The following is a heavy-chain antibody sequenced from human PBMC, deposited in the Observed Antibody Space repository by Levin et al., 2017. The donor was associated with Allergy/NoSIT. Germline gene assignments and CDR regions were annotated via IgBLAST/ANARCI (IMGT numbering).Heavy chain of an antibody. V-gene: IGHV3-30*18. J-gene: IGHJ4*02. CDR2: VSYDGSDK. CDR1: GFTFSTYG. Sequence: PGGSLRLSCAASGFTFSTYGMHWVRQAPGKGLQWVAVVSYDGSDKYYADSVKGRFTISRDNSKNTLYLQMNSLRVEATAVYYCAKDSVAGALDYWGQGTLVTVSS. D-gene: IGHD6-19*01. CDR3: AKDSVAGALDY.